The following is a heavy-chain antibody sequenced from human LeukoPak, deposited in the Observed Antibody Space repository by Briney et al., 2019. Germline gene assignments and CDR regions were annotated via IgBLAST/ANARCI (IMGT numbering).Heavy chain of an antibody. CDR3: TRDQYDTWSRRGNFDS. J-gene: IGHJ4*02. CDR2: IKLDGSEK. Sequence: GGSLRLSCVASGFTFGKYWMSWVRQAPGKGLEWVANIKLDGSEKNYVDSVKGRFTISRDNTKNSLYLQMNSLRAEDTAVFYCTRDQYDTWSRRGNFDSWGQGTLVIVSS. V-gene: IGHV3-7*03. CDR1: GFTFGKYW. D-gene: IGHD3-3*01.